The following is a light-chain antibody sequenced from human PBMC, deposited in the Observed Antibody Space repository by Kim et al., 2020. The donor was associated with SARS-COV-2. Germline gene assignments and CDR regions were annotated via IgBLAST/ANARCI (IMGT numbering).Light chain of an antibody. Sequence: ELVLTQSPGTLSLSPGDGASLSCRASLNFNTNYLAWYQQKPGRSPRLLIYDASTRATGIPDRFSGSRSGADFTLTISRLESEDFAVYFCQLYGPSLTFGGGTKVDIK. CDR1: LNFNTNY. J-gene: IGKJ4*01. CDR2: DAS. V-gene: IGKV3-20*01. CDR3: QLYGPSLT.